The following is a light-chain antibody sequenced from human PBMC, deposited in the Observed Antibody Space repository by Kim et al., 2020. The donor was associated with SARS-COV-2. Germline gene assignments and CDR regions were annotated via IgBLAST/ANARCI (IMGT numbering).Light chain of an antibody. CDR2: GAS. CDR1: QGIRNY. Sequence: VGDSLTTTCRASQGIRNYLVWFQQKTAKAPQSLLYGASSLESGVPSRFSGSGSWTEFTLTISSLKPHDFATYYCLQHSTYPLTFGGGTKVDIK. J-gene: IGKJ4*01. V-gene: IGKV1-17*03. CDR3: LQHSTYPLT.